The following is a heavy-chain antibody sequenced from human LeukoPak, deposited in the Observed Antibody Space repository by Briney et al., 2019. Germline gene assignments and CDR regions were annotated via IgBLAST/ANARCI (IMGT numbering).Heavy chain of an antibody. Sequence: PGGSLRLSCAASGFTFSGYNMNWVRQAPGKGLEWVSSISGSSSYIYYADSVRGRFTISRDNAKNSLYLQMDSLRAEDTAAYFCAYAAQIDYCGQGTLVTVSS. V-gene: IGHV3-21*01. D-gene: IGHD6-6*01. CDR2: ISGSSSYI. CDR3: AYAAQIDY. J-gene: IGHJ4*02. CDR1: GFTFSGYN.